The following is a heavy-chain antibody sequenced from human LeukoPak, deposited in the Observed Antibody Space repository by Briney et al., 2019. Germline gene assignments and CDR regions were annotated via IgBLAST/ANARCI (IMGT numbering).Heavy chain of an antibody. CDR3: VKGPYGSGSYEDGYYYGMDV. CDR1: GFTFDDYV. Sequence: PGGSLRLSCAASGFTFDDYVMHWDRQAPGKCLEWVSLISWDGGSTYYADSVKGRFTISRDNSKNSLHLQMNSLRAEDTALYYCVKGPYGSGSYEDGYYYGMDVWGQGTTVTVSS. V-gene: IGHV3-43D*03. CDR2: ISWDGGST. J-gene: IGHJ6*02. D-gene: IGHD3-10*01.